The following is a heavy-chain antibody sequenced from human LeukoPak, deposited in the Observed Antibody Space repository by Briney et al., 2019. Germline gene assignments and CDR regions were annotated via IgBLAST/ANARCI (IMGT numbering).Heavy chain of an antibody. D-gene: IGHD1-26*01. Sequence: GSSVKVSSNASAVTISTYAIGWAGHAPAQPLEWIGGGIPVFRITHYAQILQRRVQITTHDTTRPAHVALSRLRADGTGVYYCARDVSLARRERELLPGYFDYWGQGTLVTVSS. J-gene: IGHJ4*02. CDR3: ARDVSLARRERELLPGYFDY. CDR2: GIPVFRIT. CDR1: AVTISTYA. V-gene: IGHV1-69*05.